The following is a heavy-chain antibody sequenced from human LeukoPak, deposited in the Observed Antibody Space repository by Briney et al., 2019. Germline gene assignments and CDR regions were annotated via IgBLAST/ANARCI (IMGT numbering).Heavy chain of an antibody. D-gene: IGHD3-16*01. CDR3: AIGAPLGY. J-gene: IGHJ4*02. Sequence: GRSLRLSCAASGFTFSSYAMHWVRQAPGKGLEWVAVISYDGSNKYYADSVKGRFTISRDNSKNTLYLQMNSLRVEDTAVYYCAIGAPLGYWGQGTLVTVSS. CDR2: ISYDGSNK. CDR1: GFTFSSYA. V-gene: IGHV3-30*01.